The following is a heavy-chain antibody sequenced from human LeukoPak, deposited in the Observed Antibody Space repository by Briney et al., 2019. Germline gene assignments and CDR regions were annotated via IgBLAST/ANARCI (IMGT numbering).Heavy chain of an antibody. CDR2: IYYSGST. CDR3: ARGKRWFGGQTRYFDY. J-gene: IGHJ4*02. D-gene: IGHD3-10*01. V-gene: IGHV4-39*07. CDR1: GGSISSSSYY. Sequence: SETLSLTCTVSGGSISSSSYYWGWIRQPPGKGLEWIGSIYYSGSTYYNPSLKSRVTISVDTSKNQFSLKLSSVTAADTAVYYCARGKRWFGGQTRYFDYWGQGTLVTVSS.